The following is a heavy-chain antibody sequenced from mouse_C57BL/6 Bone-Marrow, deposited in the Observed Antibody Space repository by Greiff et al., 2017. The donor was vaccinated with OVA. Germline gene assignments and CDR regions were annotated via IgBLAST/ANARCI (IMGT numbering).Heavy chain of an antibody. V-gene: IGHV1-55*01. CDR1: GYTFTSYW. J-gene: IGHJ3*01. D-gene: IGHD3-2*02. CDR2: IYPGSGST. Sequence: QVQLQQPGAELVKPGASVKMSCKASGYTFTSYWITWVKQRPGQGLEWIGDIYPGSGSTNYNEKFKSKATLTVDTSSSTAYMQLSSLTSEDSAVYYCAREGGDSSGYSAWFAYWGQGTLVTVSA. CDR3: AREGGDSSGYSAWFAY.